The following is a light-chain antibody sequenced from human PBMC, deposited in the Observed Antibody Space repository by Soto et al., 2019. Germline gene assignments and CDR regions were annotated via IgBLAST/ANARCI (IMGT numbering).Light chain of an antibody. CDR3: HQEGGSPTWT. V-gene: IGKV3-20*01. CDR1: QSVSSSY. Sequence: EIVLTQSPCTLSLSPGERATLSCRASQSVSSSYLAWYQQKPGQAPRLLIYGTSSRATGIPYRFSGSGSGTDFSLTISRLEPADFAVYYCHQEGGSPTWTFGQETKVEIK. CDR2: GTS. J-gene: IGKJ1*01.